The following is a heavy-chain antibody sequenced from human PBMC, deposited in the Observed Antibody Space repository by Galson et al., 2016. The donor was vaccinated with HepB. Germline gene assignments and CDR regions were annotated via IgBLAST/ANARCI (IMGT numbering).Heavy chain of an antibody. CDR3: AKIPDTSMGIDY. V-gene: IGHV3-30*18. CDR2: ISYDGRTK. Sequence: SLRLSCAASGFTFRSYGVHWVRQAPGKGLEWVAFISYDGRTKYYTDSLKGRFTISRDNYKNTLYLQMNSLRAEDTAVYHCAKIPDTSMGIDYWGQGTLVTVSS. CDR1: GFTFRSYG. J-gene: IGHJ4*02. D-gene: IGHD5-18*01.